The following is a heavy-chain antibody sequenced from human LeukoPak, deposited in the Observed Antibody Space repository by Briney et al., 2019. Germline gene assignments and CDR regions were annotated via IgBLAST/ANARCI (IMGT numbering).Heavy chain of an antibody. J-gene: IGHJ4*02. V-gene: IGHV3-66*04. CDR3: ARHLRYGSGGYFDY. CDR2: IYSGGST. CDR1: GFTFSRYW. Sequence: GGSLRLSCAASGFTFSRYWMHWVRQAPGKGLEWVSVIYSGGSTKYADSVKGRFTIFRDNSKNTLNLQMNSLRAEDTAVYYCARHLRYGSGGYFDYWGQGTLVTVSS. D-gene: IGHD3-10*01.